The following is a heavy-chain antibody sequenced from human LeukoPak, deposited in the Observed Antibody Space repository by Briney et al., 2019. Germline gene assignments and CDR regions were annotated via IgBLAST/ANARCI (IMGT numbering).Heavy chain of an antibody. CDR1: GNTFTGYF. J-gene: IGHJ4*02. D-gene: IGHD2-15*01. CDR3: ARDRVYCSAGSCYPSFSFDS. CDR2: INHNTGGT. V-gene: IGHV1-2*02. Sequence: ASVKVSCKSSGNTFTGYFLNWVRQAPGQGLEWMGWINHNTGGTNYAQKFQGRVTMTRDTSISTAYMELSRLRSDDTAVYYCARDRVYCSAGSCYPSFSFDSWGQGTLVTVSS.